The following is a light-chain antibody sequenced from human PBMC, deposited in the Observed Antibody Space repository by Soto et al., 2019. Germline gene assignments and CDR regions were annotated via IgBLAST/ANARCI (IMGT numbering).Light chain of an antibody. CDR3: HQYHSPPQT. V-gene: IGKV3-15*01. J-gene: IGKJ2*01. CDR2: GAS. CDR1: QNISNY. Sequence: IVLTQSPATLSLSPGKRATISCRASQNISNYLIWYQQKPGQAPRLLIYGASTRATGIPARFSGSGSGTEFTLTISSLQSEDSAVYYCHQYHSPPQTFGQGTKVDI.